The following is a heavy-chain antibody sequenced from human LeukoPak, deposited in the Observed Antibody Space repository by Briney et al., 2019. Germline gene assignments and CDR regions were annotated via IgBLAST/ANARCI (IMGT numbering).Heavy chain of an antibody. V-gene: IGHV3-23*01. CDR3: EKRGGESSGWGPFDY. CDR1: GFTFTTYA. Sequence: GGSLRLSCAASGFTFTTYAMCWVRQAPGKGLEWVSCIGNSGGDTVYADSARGRFTCSRDTPRNTLFLEMNSLRAEATAISSGEKRGGESSGWGPFDYWGQGTLVTVSS. J-gene: IGHJ4*02. CDR2: IGNSGGDT. D-gene: IGHD6-19*01.